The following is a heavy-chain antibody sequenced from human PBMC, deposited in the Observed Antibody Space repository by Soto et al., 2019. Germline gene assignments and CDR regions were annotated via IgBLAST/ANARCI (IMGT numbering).Heavy chain of an antibody. D-gene: IGHD5-18*01. CDR3: VRDRGYNAFDY. J-gene: IGHJ4*02. Sequence: EVQLVESGGGLVQPGGSLRLSCAASGFTFSTSWMNWVRQAPGKGLEWVADIKEDGSEKYYVDSVKGRFTISKDNAENSLELHMNRLRVEDTAVYYCVRDRGYNAFDYWGLGTLVIVSS. CDR1: GFTFSTSW. CDR2: IKEDGSEK. V-gene: IGHV3-7*01.